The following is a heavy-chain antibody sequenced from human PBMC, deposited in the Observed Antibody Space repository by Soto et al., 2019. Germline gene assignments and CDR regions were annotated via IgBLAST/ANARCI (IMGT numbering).Heavy chain of an antibody. CDR2: IYYSGST. Sequence: PSETLSLTCTVSGGSISSSYWSWIRQPPGKGLEWIGYIYYSGSTNYNPSLKSRVTISVDTSKNQFSLKLSSVTAADTAVYYCARAGYYGSGSYYKYYDYYYGMDVWGQGTTVTVSS. V-gene: IGHV4-59*01. CDR3: ARAGYYGSGSYYKYYDYYYGMDV. CDR1: GGSISSSY. D-gene: IGHD3-10*01. J-gene: IGHJ6*02.